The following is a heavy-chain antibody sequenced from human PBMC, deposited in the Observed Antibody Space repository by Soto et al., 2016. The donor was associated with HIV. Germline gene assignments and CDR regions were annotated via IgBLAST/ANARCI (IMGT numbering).Heavy chain of an antibody. V-gene: IGHV3-48*02. D-gene: IGHD2-2*01. CDR1: GFILSTYS. Sequence: EVQLVESGGGMIQPGGSLRVSCAASGFILSTYSMNWVRQAPGKGLELISYISSTGSVSFADSVKGRFTISRDNAENSVYLQMSSLRDEDTAVYYCARARVVIPAAPYYLDLWGQGTLGHRLL. CDR3: ARARVVIPAAPYYLDL. CDR2: ISSTGSV. J-gene: IGHJ4*02.